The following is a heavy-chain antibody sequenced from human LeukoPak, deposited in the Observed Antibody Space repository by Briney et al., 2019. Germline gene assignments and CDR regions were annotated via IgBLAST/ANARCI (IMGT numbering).Heavy chain of an antibody. D-gene: IGHD3-22*01. J-gene: IGHJ3*02. CDR1: GGSISSSSYY. V-gene: IGHV4-39*01. CDR3: ARHAPWTCYYDSSGYFDAFDI. CDR2: IYYSGST. Sequence: PSETLSLTCTVSGGSISSSSYYWGWIRQPPGKGLEWIGSIYYSGSTYYNPSLKSRVTISVDTSKNQFSLKLSSVTAADTAVYYCARHAPWTCYYDSSGYFDAFDIWGQGTMVTVSS.